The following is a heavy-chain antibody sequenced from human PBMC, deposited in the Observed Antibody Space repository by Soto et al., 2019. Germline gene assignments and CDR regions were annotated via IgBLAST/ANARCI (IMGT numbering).Heavy chain of an antibody. Sequence: PGGSLRLSCAASGFTFSSYWMHWVRQAPGKGLVWVSRINSDGSNKYYADSVKGRFTISRDNSKNTLYLQMNSLRAEDTAVYYCAKDFLGLRWPGDYYYGMDVWGQGTTVTVSS. CDR3: AKDFLGLRWPGDYYYGMDV. V-gene: IGHV3-74*01. CDR2: INSDGSNK. J-gene: IGHJ6*02. D-gene: IGHD4-17*01. CDR1: GFTFSSYW.